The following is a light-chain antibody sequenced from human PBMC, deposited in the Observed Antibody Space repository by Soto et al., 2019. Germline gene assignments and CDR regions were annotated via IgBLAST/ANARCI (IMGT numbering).Light chain of an antibody. CDR1: VLAKKY. J-gene: IGLJ2*01. Sequence: SYELTQPSSVSVSPGQTARITCSGDVLAKKYARWFQQKPGQAPVLLIYNDSERPSGIPERVSGSGSGTTVTLTISGAQVEDEADYYCYSADGIDLVVFGGGTKLTVL. CDR3: YSADGIDLVV. CDR2: NDS. V-gene: IGLV3-27*01.